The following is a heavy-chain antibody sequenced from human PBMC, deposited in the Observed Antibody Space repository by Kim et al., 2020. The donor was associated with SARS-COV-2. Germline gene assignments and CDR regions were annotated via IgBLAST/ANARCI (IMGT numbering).Heavy chain of an antibody. Sequence: GGSLRLSCAASGFTFSAYAMSWVRQAPGKGLEWVSGFSGTSSRTYYADPARGRFTISRDNSRNTLYLQMNSLRADDTAVYYCAKDDGADIFWGQGTLVTVST. CDR3: AKDDGADIF. J-gene: IGHJ4*02. CDR2: FSGTSSRT. V-gene: IGHV3-23*01. CDR1: GFTFSAYA. D-gene: IGHD3-9*01.